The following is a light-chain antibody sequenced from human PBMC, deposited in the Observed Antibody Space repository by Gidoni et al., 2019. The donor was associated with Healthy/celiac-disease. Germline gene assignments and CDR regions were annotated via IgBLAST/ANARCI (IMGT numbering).Light chain of an antibody. Sequence: ETVLTQSPATLSLSPGDRATISCRASQSVSTYLAWYQQKPGQAPRLLIYAASNRPTGIPARFSGSGSGTDFTLTISSLEPEDFAVYYCQQRSNWRATFGQGTKVEIK. CDR3: QQRSNWRAT. V-gene: IGKV3-11*01. CDR1: QSVSTY. CDR2: AAS. J-gene: IGKJ1*01.